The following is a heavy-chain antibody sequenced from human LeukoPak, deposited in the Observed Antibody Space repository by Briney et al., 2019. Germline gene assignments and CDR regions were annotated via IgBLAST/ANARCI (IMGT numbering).Heavy chain of an antibody. CDR1: GYSITNGYE. V-gene: IGHV4-38-2*02. CDR3: ARAADY. CDR2: IYHSGNT. J-gene: IGHJ4*02. Sequence: SETLSLTCTVSGYSITNGYEWGWIRQTPGKGLEWIGSIYHSGNTYYNPSLKSRVTISVDTSKNQFSLKLSSVTAADTVVYYCARAADYWGQGTLVTVSS.